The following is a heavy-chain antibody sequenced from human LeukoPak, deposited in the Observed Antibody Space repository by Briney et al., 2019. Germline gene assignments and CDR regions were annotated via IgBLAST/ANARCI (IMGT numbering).Heavy chain of an antibody. CDR1: GGSFSGYY. V-gene: IGHV4-34*01. CDR2: VYYGRTT. Sequence: SETLSLTCAVYGGSFSGYYWSWIRQPPGKGLEWIGSVYYGRTTYYNPSLDGRVTVSLDTSANQFSLQLNSVTAADTAVYYCVRHDGRGGATMGAFDSWGQGSLDTVSS. CDR3: VRHDGRGGATMGAFDS. J-gene: IGHJ5*01. D-gene: IGHD5-12*01.